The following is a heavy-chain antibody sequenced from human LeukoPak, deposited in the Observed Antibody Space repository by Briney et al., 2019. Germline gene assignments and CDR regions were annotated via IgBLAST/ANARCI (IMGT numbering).Heavy chain of an antibody. CDR3: TRAWAPDY. Sequence: GGSQRLSCTGSGFTFGDYAMSWVRQAPGKGLEWVGFIRSKGYGGTTGYAASVKGRFTISRDDSKSIAYLQMNSLKTEDTAVYYCTRAWAPDYWGQGTLVTVSS. CDR2: IRSKGYGGTT. J-gene: IGHJ4*02. D-gene: IGHD7-27*01. CDR1: GFTFGDYA. V-gene: IGHV3-49*04.